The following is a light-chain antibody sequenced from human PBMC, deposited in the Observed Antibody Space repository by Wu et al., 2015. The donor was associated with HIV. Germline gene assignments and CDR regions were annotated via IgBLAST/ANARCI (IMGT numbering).Light chain of an antibody. Sequence: DVQMTQSPSALSASIGDRVTITCRASRNVNNWLAWYQQKPGKAPKLLIYKASKLESGVPSRFSGSGSGTQFTLTISSVQPDDFATYYCQQYNFYSRTFGQGTKV. CDR3: QQYNFYSRT. CDR2: KAS. V-gene: IGKV1-5*03. J-gene: IGKJ1*01. CDR1: RNVNNW.